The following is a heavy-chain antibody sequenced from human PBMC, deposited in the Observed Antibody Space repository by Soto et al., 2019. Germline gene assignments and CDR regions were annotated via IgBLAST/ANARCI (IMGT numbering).Heavy chain of an antibody. CDR1: GGSISGTSYY. J-gene: IGHJ4*02. Sequence: SATLSITCTVSGGSISGTSYYWGWIRQPPGKGLECIGSIYYIGSNYYNPSLKSRLTIPVATSKNHFSLKLISVTAADTAVYHCVRHEGHGDYLPIDYWGQGTLVTVSS. D-gene: IGHD4-17*01. CDR3: VRHEGHGDYLPIDY. V-gene: IGHV4-39*01. CDR2: IYYIGSN.